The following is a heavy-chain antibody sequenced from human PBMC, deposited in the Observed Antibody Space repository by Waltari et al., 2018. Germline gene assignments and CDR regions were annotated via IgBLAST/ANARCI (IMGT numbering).Heavy chain of an antibody. J-gene: IGHJ4*02. CDR3: ARWGPYYYDSSGYYGFDY. CDR2: IYYSGST. V-gene: IGHV4-59*01. D-gene: IGHD3-22*01. Sequence: QVQLQESGPGLVQPSETLSLTCTVSGGSISSYYWSWIRQPPGKGLEWIGYIYYSGSTNYNPSLKSLVTISVDTSKNQFSLKLSSVTAADTAVYYCARWGPYYYDSSGYYGFDYWGQGTLVTVSS. CDR1: GGSISSYY.